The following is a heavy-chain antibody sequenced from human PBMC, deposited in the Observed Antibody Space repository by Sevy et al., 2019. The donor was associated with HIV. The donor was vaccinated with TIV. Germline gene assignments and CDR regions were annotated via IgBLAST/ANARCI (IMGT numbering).Heavy chain of an antibody. CDR1: GGSFSGYY. CDR3: ARGLGYGVWSGYYGMDV. D-gene: IGHD3-3*01. CDR2: INHSGST. Sequence: SETLSLTCAVYGGSFSGYYWSWIRQPPGKGLEWIGEINHSGSTNYNPSLKSRITISVDTSKNQFSLKLSSVTAADTAVYYCARGLGYGVWSGYYGMDVWGQGTTVTVSS. J-gene: IGHJ6*02. V-gene: IGHV4-34*01.